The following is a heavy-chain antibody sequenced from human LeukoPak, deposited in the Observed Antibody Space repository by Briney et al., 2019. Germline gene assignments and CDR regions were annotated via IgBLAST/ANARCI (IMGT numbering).Heavy chain of an antibody. CDR2: INHSGST. J-gene: IGHJ6*02. D-gene: IGHD3-10*01. CDR1: GGSFSGYY. Sequence: ASETLSLTCAVYGGSFSGYYWSWIRQPPGKGLEWIGEINHSGSTNYNPSLKSRVTISVDTSKNQFPLKLSSVTAADTAVYYCARLSITMVRGVIPRYYYGMDVWGQGTTVTVSS. CDR3: ARLSITMVRGVIPRYYYGMDV. V-gene: IGHV4-34*01.